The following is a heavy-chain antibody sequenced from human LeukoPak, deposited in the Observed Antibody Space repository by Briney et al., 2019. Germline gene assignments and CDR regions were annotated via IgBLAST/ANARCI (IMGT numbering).Heavy chain of an antibody. CDR1: GGSISSSSYY. Sequence: SETLSLTCTVSGGSISSSSYYWGWLRQPPGKRLEWIGIIYYSGSTYYNPSLKSRLTISVDTSKNQFSLKLSSVTATDTAVYYCARRGYCSSTSCYEYWFDPWGQGTLVTVSS. V-gene: IGHV4-39*01. CDR3: ARRGYCSSTSCYEYWFDP. J-gene: IGHJ5*02. CDR2: IYYSGST. D-gene: IGHD2-2*01.